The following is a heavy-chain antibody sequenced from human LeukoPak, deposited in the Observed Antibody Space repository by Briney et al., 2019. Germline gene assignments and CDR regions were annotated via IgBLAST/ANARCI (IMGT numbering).Heavy chain of an antibody. J-gene: IGHJ4*02. CDR3: ANSVLG. Sequence: GGSLRLSCAASGFTVSSYGMSWVRQAPGKGLEGVSGISGSSGSTDYADSVKGRFTTSRDNSKNTVYLQMNSLRAEDTAVYYCANSVLGWGQGTLVTVSS. CDR1: GFTVSSYG. D-gene: IGHD5/OR15-5a*01. V-gene: IGHV3-23*01. CDR2: ISGSSGST.